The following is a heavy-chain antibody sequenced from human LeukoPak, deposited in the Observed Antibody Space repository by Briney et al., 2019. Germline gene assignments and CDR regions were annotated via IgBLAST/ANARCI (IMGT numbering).Heavy chain of an antibody. J-gene: IGHJ4*02. Sequence: GGSLRLSCAASGFTFNSYWMSWVRQAPGKGLEWVANIKQDGSAKYYVGSVKGRFTISRDNAKNSLYLQMNSLRAEDTAVYYCARNLYSSGPDYWGQGTLVTVSS. D-gene: IGHD6-19*01. CDR1: GFTFNSYW. CDR2: IKQDGSAK. CDR3: ARNLYSSGPDY. V-gene: IGHV3-7*01.